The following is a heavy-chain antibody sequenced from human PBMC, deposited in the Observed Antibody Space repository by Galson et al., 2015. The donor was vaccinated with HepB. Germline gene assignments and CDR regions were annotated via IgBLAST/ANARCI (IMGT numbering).Heavy chain of an antibody. CDR1: GGSIRTEDW. D-gene: IGHD2-8*02. CDR3: ARPIYCSVTTCSGPLHV. J-gene: IGHJ6*04. V-gene: IGHV4/OR15-8*01. Sequence: ETLSLTCVVSGGSIRTEDWWSWIRQSPGKGLEWIGETDHRGRTTYNPSLKSRVTISVDTSKNQFSLKLTSVTAADTAVYFCARPIYCSVTTCSGPLHVWGTGTTVTVSS. CDR2: TDHRGRT.